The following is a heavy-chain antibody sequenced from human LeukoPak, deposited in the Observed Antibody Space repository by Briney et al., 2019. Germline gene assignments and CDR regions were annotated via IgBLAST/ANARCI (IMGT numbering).Heavy chain of an antibody. V-gene: IGHV3-7*01. D-gene: IGHD4-17*01. CDR3: ASHYGDEVWYNWSDP. CDR1: GFTFSTYW. Sequence: GGSLRLSCAASGFTFSTYWMSWVRQAPGKGLEWVANIKQDGSEKYYVDSVKGRFTISTDNAKNSLYLQMNGLRAEDTAVYYCASHYGDEVWYNWSDPWGQGTLVTVSS. CDR2: IKQDGSEK. J-gene: IGHJ5*02.